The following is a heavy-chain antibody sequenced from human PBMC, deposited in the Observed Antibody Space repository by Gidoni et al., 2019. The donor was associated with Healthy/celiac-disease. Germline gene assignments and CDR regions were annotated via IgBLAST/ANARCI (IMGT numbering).Heavy chain of an antibody. J-gene: IGHJ3*02. CDR3: ATTSSSGGGYSYGYDAFDI. CDR2: FDPEDGET. V-gene: IGHV1-24*01. D-gene: IGHD5-18*01. Sequence: QVQLVQSGAEVKKPGASVKVSCKVSGYTLTELSMHWVRQATGKGLEWMGGFDPEDGETIYAQKFQGRVTMTEDTSTDTAYMELSSLRSEDTAVYYCATTSSSGGGYSYGYDAFDIWGQGTMVTVSS. CDR1: GYTLTELS.